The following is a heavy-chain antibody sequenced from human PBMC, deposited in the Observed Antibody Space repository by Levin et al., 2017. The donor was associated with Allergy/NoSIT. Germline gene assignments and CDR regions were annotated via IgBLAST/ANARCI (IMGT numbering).Heavy chain of an antibody. V-gene: IGHV3-30*18. CDR1: GFTFSGYG. Sequence: GESLKISCAASGFTFSGYGMHWVRQAPGKGLEWVAVISYDGSNKYYADSVKGRFTISRDNSKNTLYLQMNSLRAEDTAVYYCAKGHRQQLVRPHYIDYWGQGTLVTVSS. CDR2: ISYDGSNK. CDR3: AKGHRQQLVRPHYIDY. D-gene: IGHD6-13*01. J-gene: IGHJ4*02.